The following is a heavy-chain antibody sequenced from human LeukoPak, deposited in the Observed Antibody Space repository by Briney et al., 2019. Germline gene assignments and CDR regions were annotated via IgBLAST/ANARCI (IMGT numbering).Heavy chain of an antibody. CDR2: ISGSGGST. D-gene: IGHD5-18*01. CDR3: ARDRGEYSYAYDY. Sequence: GGSLRLSCAASGFTFSSYAMSWVRQAPGKGLEWVSAISGSGGSTYYADSVKGRFTISRDNSKNTLYLQMNSLRAEDTAVYYCARDRGEYSYAYDYWGQGTLVTVSS. CDR1: GFTFSSYA. V-gene: IGHV3-23*01. J-gene: IGHJ4*02.